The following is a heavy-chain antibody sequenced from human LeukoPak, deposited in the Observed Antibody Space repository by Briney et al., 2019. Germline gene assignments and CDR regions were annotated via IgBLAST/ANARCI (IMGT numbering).Heavy chain of an antibody. J-gene: IGHJ4*02. Sequence: GESLKISRKGFGYSFTASWIGWVRQMPGKGLEWMGIIYPGDSDSRYSPSFQGQVTMSVDKSTSTAYLQWSTLKASDTAMYYCATMRELEFEEYYFDFWGQGTLVTVSS. CDR1: GYSFTASW. CDR3: ATMRELEFEEYYFDF. V-gene: IGHV5-51*01. D-gene: IGHD1-1*01. CDR2: IYPGDSDS.